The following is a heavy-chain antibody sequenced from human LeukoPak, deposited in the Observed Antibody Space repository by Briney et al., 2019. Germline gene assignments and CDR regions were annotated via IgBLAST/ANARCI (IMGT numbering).Heavy chain of an antibody. J-gene: IGHJ4*02. Sequence: SETLSLTCTVSGGSISSSSYYWGWIRQPPGKGLEWIGSIYYSGSTYYNPSLKSRVTISADTSKNQFSLKLSSVTAADTAVYYCARDIVATGRINYFDYWGQGTLVTVSS. CDR3: ARDIVATGRINYFDY. V-gene: IGHV4-39*02. D-gene: IGHD5-12*01. CDR1: GGSISSSSYY. CDR2: IYYSGST.